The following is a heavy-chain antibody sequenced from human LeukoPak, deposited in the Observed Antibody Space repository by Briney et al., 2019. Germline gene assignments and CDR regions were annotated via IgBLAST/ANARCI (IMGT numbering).Heavy chain of an antibody. D-gene: IGHD3-10*01. CDR2: IVVGSGIT. Sequence: SVKVSCKASGFTFTSSTIQWVRQARGQRLEWIGWIVVGSGITNYAQKFQERVIITRDMSTTTVYMELSSLRSEDTAVYYCAGTPWFGELTLDYWGQGTLVTVSS. V-gene: IGHV1-58*02. CDR1: GFTFTSST. CDR3: AGTPWFGELTLDY. J-gene: IGHJ4*02.